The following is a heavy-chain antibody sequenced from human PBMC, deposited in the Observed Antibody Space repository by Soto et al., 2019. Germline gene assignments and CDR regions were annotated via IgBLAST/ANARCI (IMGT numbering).Heavy chain of an antibody. CDR1: GYTFTNYG. CDR3: ARLPALEYFDWILDY. Sequence: GASVKVSCKASGYTFTNYGISWVRQAPGQGLEWMGWISAYNGNTDYAQKLQGRVTMTTDTSTTTAYMELSTLKASDTAMYYCARLPALEYFDWILDYWGQGTLVTVSS. J-gene: IGHJ4*02. CDR2: ISAYNGNT. D-gene: IGHD3-9*01. V-gene: IGHV1-18*01.